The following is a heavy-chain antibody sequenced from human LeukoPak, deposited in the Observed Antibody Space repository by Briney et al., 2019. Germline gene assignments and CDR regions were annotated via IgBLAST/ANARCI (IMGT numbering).Heavy chain of an antibody. J-gene: IGHJ4*02. CDR3: AKGPRDGGHDY. CDR1: EFTFSSYA. D-gene: IGHD2-21*02. V-gene: IGHV3-23*01. CDR2: ISGSGGST. Sequence: GGSLRLSCAASEFTFSSYAMSWVRQAPGKGLEWVSAISGSGGSTYYADSVKGRFTISRDNSKNTLYLQMISLRAEDTAVYYCAKGPRDGGHDYWGQGTLVTVSS.